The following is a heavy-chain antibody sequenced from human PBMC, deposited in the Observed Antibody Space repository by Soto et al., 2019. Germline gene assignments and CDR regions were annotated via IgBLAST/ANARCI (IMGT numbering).Heavy chain of an antibody. D-gene: IGHD1-20*01. J-gene: IGHJ4*02. CDR3: STYQKRYNSNYFDH. CDR2: VFHTAFT. Sequence: PSETLSRTCAVSCGSISGSYYYWGWLRQSPGKGPQWIGSVFHTAFTSYNTSIESRVSVSVETSKNKLYLKVSGVSAADTAVYYCSTYQKRYNSNYFDHWGQGALATLSS. CDR1: CGSISGSYYY. V-gene: IGHV4-39*01.